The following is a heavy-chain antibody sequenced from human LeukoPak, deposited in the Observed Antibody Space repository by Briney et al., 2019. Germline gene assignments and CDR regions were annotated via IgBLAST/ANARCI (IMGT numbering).Heavy chain of an antibody. CDR1: GFTFSTYG. J-gene: IGHJ3*02. CDR2: ISGSGGST. V-gene: IGHV3-23*01. CDR3: AKDPDYYDFWSGYLRGAFDI. Sequence: GGSLRLSCAASGFTFSTYGMSWVRQAPGKGLEWVSGISGSGGSTYYADSVKGRFTISRDNSKNTLYLQMNSLRAEDTAVYYCAKDPDYYDFWSGYLRGAFDIWGQGTMVTVSS. D-gene: IGHD3-3*01.